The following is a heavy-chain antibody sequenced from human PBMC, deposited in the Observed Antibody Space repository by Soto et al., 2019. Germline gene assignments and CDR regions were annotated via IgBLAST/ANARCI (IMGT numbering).Heavy chain of an antibody. CDR2: IYYSGST. D-gene: IGHD2-15*01. Sequence: SETLSLTCTVSGGSISSYHWSWIRQPPGKGLEWIGYIYYSGSTNYNPSLKSRVTISVDTSKNQFSLKLSSVTAADTAVYYCARDRGYCSGGSCYRFGGYCAYWGQVTLVTGS. V-gene: IGHV4-59*01. J-gene: IGHJ4*02. CDR1: GGSISSYH. CDR3: ARDRGYCSGGSCYRFGGYCAY.